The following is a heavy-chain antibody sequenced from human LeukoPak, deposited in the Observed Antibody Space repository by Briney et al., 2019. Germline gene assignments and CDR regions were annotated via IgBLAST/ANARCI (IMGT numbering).Heavy chain of an antibody. V-gene: IGHV1-2*06. CDR1: GYTFTGYY. D-gene: IGHD6-13*01. CDR3: ARAGYSSSWYYFDY. J-gene: IGHJ4*02. Sequence: ASVKVSCKASGYTFTGYYMHRVRQAPGQGLEWMGRINPNSGGTNYAQKFQGRVTMTRDTSISTAYMELSRLRSDDTAVYYCARAGYSSSWYYFDYWGQGTLVTVSS. CDR2: INPNSGGT.